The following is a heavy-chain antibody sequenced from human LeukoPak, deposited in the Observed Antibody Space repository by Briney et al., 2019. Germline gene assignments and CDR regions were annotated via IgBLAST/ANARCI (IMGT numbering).Heavy chain of an antibody. CDR1: GFTFADDG. CDR2: INWNGGST. D-gene: IGHD3-10*01. Sequence: GGSLRLSCAAPGFTFADDGMGWVRQAPGKGLEWVSGINWNGGSTGYADSVKGRFTISRDNAKNSLYLQMNSLRDEDTAVYYCARASAGSYYNFDFWGQGTLVTVSS. J-gene: IGHJ4*02. CDR3: ARASAGSYYNFDF. V-gene: IGHV3-20*04.